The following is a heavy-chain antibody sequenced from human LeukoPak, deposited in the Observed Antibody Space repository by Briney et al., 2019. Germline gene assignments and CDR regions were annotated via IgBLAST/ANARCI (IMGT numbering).Heavy chain of an antibody. Sequence: SGTLSLTCAVSGGSISSSNWWSWVRQPPGKGLEWIGEIYHSGSTNYNPSLKSRVTISVDKFKNQFSLKLSSVTAADTAVYYCARAYYDSSGYGTYFDYWGQGTLVTVSS. D-gene: IGHD3-22*01. CDR2: IYHSGST. J-gene: IGHJ4*02. CDR1: GGSISSSNW. V-gene: IGHV4-4*02. CDR3: ARAYYDSSGYGTYFDY.